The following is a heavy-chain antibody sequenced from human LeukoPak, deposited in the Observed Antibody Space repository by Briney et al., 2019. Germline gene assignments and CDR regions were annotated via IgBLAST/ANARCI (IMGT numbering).Heavy chain of an antibody. Sequence: GGSLRLSCAASGFTFSSYSMNWVRQAPGKGLEWVSSISSSRSYIYYADSVKGRFTISRDNAKNSLYLQMNSLRAEDTAVYYCARDSRWVYDYVWGSYRYTGYYFDYWGQGTLVTVSS. J-gene: IGHJ4*02. CDR1: GFTFSSYS. CDR3: ARDSRWVYDYVWGSYRYTGYYFDY. V-gene: IGHV3-21*01. D-gene: IGHD3-16*02. CDR2: ISSSRSYI.